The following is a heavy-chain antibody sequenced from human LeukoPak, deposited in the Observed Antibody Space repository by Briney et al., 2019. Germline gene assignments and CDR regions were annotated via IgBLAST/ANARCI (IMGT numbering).Heavy chain of an antibody. CDR3: ARAEGITIFGVVINTRPFDY. CDR1: GGSFSDYY. V-gene: IGHV4-34*01. Sequence: SETLSLTCAVYGGSFSDYYWSWIRQPPGKGLEWIGEINHSGSTNYNPSLKSRVTISVDTSKNQFSLKLSSVTAADTAVYYCARAEGITIFGVVINTRPFDYWGQGTLVTVSS. J-gene: IGHJ4*02. D-gene: IGHD3-3*01. CDR2: INHSGST.